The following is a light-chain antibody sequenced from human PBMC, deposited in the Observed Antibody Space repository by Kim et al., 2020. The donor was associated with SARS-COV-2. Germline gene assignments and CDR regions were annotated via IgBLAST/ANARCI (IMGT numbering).Light chain of an antibody. V-gene: IGKV3-20*01. CDR1: QSVSSSY. CDR2: GAS. Sequence: PGERAPLSCRASQSVSSSYLAWYQQKPDQAPRLLIYGASSRATGIPDRFSGSGSGTDFTLNISRLEPEDFAVYYCQQYGSSRPWTFGQGTKVDIK. J-gene: IGKJ1*01. CDR3: QQYGSSRPWT.